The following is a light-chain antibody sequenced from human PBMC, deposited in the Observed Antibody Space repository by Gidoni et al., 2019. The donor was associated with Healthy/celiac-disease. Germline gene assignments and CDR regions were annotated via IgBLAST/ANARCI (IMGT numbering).Light chain of an antibody. CDR1: QSVLYSSNNKNY. Sequence: DIVMTQSPDSLAVSLGERATINCKSSQSVLYSSNNKNYLAWYQQKPGQPPKLRIYGASTRESGVPDRFSGSGSGKDFTLTISSLQAEDVAVYYCQQYYSTPPTFGQGTKVEIK. CDR3: QQYYSTPPT. CDR2: GAS. J-gene: IGKJ1*01. V-gene: IGKV4-1*01.